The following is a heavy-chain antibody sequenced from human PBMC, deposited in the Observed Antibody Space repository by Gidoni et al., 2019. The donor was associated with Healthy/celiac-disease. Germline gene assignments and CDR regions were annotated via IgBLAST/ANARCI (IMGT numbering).Heavy chain of an antibody. J-gene: IGHJ3*02. CDR3: ARPRHVMIIVYDAFDI. Sequence: QVQLAESGGDVVQPGRSLRLSCAASRVTFSSYAMHWVRQAPGKGLEWGAVISYDGSNKYYADSVKGRFTISRDNSKNTLYLQMSSLRAEDTAVYYCARPRHVMIIVYDAFDIWGQGTMVTVSS. D-gene: IGHD3-16*01. V-gene: IGHV3-30-3*01. CDR2: ISYDGSNK. CDR1: RVTFSSYA.